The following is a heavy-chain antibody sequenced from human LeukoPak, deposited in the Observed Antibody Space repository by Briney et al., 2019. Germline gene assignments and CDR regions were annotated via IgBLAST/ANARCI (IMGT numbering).Heavy chain of an antibody. V-gene: IGHV3-53*01. CDR2: IYRGGNT. Sequence: GGSLRLSCAASGFTVSTDSMSWVRQAPGKGLEWVSVIYRGGNTYYVDSVKGRFTISRDNSKNMVYLQMNSLRVEDTAVYYCARGGYSYGRPFDHWGQGTLVTVSS. J-gene: IGHJ4*02. D-gene: IGHD5-18*01. CDR3: ARGGYSYGRPFDH. CDR1: GFTVSTDS.